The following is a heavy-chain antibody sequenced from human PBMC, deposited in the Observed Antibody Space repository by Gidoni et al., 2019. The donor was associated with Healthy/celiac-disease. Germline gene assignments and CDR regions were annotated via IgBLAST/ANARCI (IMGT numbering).Heavy chain of an antibody. CDR2: IRRSGSTI. D-gene: IGHD2-15*01. CDR3: ARVGYCSGGSCYYYYGMDV. V-gene: IGHV3-48*03. CDR1: GFPFSGYE. J-gene: IGHJ6*02. Sequence: EVQLVESGGGLVQPGGSLRLSCAASGFPFSGYEMNWVRQSPWKGMEWVSYIRRSGSTIYDADSVKGRFTISRDNAKNLLYLQMNSLRAEETAVYYCARVGYCSGGSCYYYYGMDVWGQGTTVTVSS.